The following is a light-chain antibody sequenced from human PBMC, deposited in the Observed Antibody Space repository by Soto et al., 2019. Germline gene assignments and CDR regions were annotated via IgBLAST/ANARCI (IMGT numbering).Light chain of an antibody. CDR3: QQYGSSPRT. CDR1: QSVSNSY. Sequence: DIELTQSPCTLSSSPGERATLSCRASQSVSNSYLAWYQQKPGQAPRLLIYGASSRPTGIPDRFSGSGSGTDFTLTISSLEPDDFAVYYCQQYGSSPRTFGQGTKVEIK. CDR2: GAS. V-gene: IGKV3-20*01. J-gene: IGKJ1*01.